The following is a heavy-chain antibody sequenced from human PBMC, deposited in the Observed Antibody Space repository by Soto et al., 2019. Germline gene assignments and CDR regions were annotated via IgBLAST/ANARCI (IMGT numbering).Heavy chain of an antibody. V-gene: IGHV4-34*01. D-gene: IGHD3-16*02. CDR1: GGSFSSYH. Sequence: QVQLQQWGAGLLKPSETLSLTCVVSGGSFSSYHWAWIRQTPVKGLEWIGEIDENGSARYNPSLQGRVTLSLDTPKNQLSLSLTPVTAADTAVYYCARDRRASNFLPRWFDPWGQGTLVTVSS. J-gene: IGHJ5*02. CDR2: IDENGSA. CDR3: ARDRRASNFLPRWFDP.